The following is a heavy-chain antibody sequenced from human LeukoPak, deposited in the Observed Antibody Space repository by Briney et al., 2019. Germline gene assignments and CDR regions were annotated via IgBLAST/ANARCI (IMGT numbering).Heavy chain of an antibody. D-gene: IGHD6-13*01. Sequence: GGSLRLSCAASGFTFSSYAMSWVRRAPGKGLEWVSAISGSGGSTYYADSVKGRFTISRDNSKNTLYLQMNSLRAEDTAVYYCAKDQGYSSSSYYYYYYYMDVWGKGTTVTVSS. V-gene: IGHV3-23*01. CDR2: ISGSGGST. CDR3: AKDQGYSSSSYYYYYYYMDV. J-gene: IGHJ6*03. CDR1: GFTFSSYA.